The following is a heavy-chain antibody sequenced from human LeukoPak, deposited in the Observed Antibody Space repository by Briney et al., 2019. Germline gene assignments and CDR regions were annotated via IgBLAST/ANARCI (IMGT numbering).Heavy chain of an antibody. CDR2: IRFDGSNE. Sequence: PGGSLRLSCAASGFTVSPYGMHWVRQAPGKGLEWVTFIRFDGSNEYYTDSVKGRFTISRDNSKNTLYLQMNSLRPEDTAVYYCAGDFDYSGQGTLVTVSS. J-gene: IGHJ4*02. CDR1: GFTVSPYG. V-gene: IGHV3-30*02. CDR3: AGDFDY.